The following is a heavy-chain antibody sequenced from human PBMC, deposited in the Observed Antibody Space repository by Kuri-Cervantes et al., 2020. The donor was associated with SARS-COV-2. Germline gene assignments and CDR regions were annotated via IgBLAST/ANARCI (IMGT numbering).Heavy chain of an antibody. V-gene: IGHV4-4*07. D-gene: IGHD5/OR15-5a*01. J-gene: IGHJ4*02. CDR1: GGSISSYY. CDR2: IYTSGST. Sequence: SETLSLTCTVSGGSISSYYWSWIRQPAGKGLEWIGRIYTSGSTNYNPSLKSRVTMSVDTSKNQFSLKLSSVTAADTAVYFCARVPPTGPVSGGFDFWGQGTLVTVSS. CDR3: ARVPPTGPVSGGFDF.